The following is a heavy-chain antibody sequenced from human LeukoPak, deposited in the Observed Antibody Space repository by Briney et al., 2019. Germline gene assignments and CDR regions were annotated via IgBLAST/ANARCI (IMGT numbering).Heavy chain of an antibody. Sequence: ASVKVSCKASGGTFSSYAISWVRQAPGQGLEWMGWISAYNGNTNYAQKLQGRVTMTTDTSTSTAYMELRSLRSDDTAVYYCARDPQDIVVVPAAIRGSSWFDPWGQGTLVTVSS. CDR1: GGTFSSYA. D-gene: IGHD2-2*02. CDR2: ISAYNGNT. V-gene: IGHV1-18*01. CDR3: ARDPQDIVVVPAAIRGSSWFDP. J-gene: IGHJ5*02.